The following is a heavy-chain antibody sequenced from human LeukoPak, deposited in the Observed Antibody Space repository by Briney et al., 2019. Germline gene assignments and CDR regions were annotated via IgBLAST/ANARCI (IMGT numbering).Heavy chain of an antibody. V-gene: IGHV4-59*01. CDR1: GGSPRSYY. D-gene: IGHD1-26*01. Sequence: SETLSLTCIVSGGSPRSYYWSWIRQPPGEGLEWIAYIHNSGSTNYNPSLKSRVTISVDTSKNQFSLKLRSVTAADTAVYYCARDWEGFNFDIWGQGTMVTVSS. J-gene: IGHJ3*02. CDR3: ARDWEGFNFDI. CDR2: IHNSGST.